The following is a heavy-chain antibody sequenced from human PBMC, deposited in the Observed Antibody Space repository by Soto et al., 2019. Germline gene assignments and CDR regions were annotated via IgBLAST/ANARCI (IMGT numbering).Heavy chain of an antibody. CDR3: ARGGGYTYGSLDY. J-gene: IGHJ4*02. CDR2: INPSGGST. D-gene: IGHD5-18*01. V-gene: IGHV1-46*01. Sequence: GASVKVSCKASVYTFTRRYMHWVRQAPGQGLEWMGIINPSGGSTTYAQKFQGRVTMTRDTSTSTVYMELSSLRSDDTAVYYCARGGGYTYGSLDYWGQGTLVTVSS. CDR1: VYTFTRRY.